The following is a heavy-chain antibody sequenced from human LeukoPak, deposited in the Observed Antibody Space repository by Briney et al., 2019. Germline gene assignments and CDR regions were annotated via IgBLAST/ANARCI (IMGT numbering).Heavy chain of an antibody. CDR3: ARASMVRGVIREPFFDY. CDR1: GFTFSSYD. J-gene: IGHJ4*02. CDR2: IGTAGDT. V-gene: IGHV3-13*01. Sequence: GGSLRLSCAASGFTFSSYDMHWVRQATGKGLEWVSAIGTAGDTYYPGSVKGRFTISRENAKNSLYLQVNSLRAGDTAVYYCARASMVRGVIREPFFDYWGQGTLVTVSS. D-gene: IGHD3-10*01.